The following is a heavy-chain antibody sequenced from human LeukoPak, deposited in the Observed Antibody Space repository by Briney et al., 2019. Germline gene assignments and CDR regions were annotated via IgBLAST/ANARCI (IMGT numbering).Heavy chain of an antibody. D-gene: IGHD3-22*01. J-gene: IGHJ4*02. Sequence: SGTLSLTCAVSGGSISSTNWWGWLRQPPGKGLEWIGEILHSGSTNYNPSLKSRVYMSVDKSKNHFSLRLSSVTAADTAVYYCATYYESTGYRFDYWGQGALVTVSS. V-gene: IGHV4-4*02. CDR1: GGSISSTNW. CDR3: ATYYESTGYRFDY. CDR2: ILHSGST.